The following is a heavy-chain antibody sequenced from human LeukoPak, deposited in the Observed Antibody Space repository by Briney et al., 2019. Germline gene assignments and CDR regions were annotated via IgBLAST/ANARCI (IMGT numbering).Heavy chain of an antibody. CDR2: ISYDGSNK. CDR3: ARDLGARFGEFLFDY. V-gene: IGHV3-30-3*01. D-gene: IGHD3-10*01. Sequence: GRSLRLSCAASGFTFSSYAMHWVRQAPGKGLEWVAVISYDGSNKYYADSVKGRFTISRDNSKNTLYLQMNSLRAEDTAVYYCARDLGARFGEFLFDYWGQGTLVTVSS. CDR1: GFTFSSYA. J-gene: IGHJ4*02.